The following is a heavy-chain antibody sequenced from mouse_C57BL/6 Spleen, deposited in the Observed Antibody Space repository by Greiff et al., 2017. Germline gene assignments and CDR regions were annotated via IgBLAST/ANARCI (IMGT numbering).Heavy chain of an antibody. CDR2: IHPSDSDT. J-gene: IGHJ4*01. Sequence: QVQLQQPGAELVKPGASVKVSCKASGYTFTSYWMHWVKQRPGQGLEWSGRIHPSDSDTNYNQKVKGKATLTVDKSSSTAYLQLSILTSEDSAVYYCSISWYCSSSHSAMGYRGQGTPVPVSS. CDR1: GYTFTSYW. D-gene: IGHD1-1*01. CDR3: SISWYCSSSHSAMGY. V-gene: IGHV1-74*01.